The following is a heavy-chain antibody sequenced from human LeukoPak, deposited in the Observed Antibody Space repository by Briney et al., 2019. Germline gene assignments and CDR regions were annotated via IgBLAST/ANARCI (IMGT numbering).Heavy chain of an antibody. D-gene: IGHD3-22*01. CDR2: IYYSGST. V-gene: IGHV4-39*07. Sequence: SETLSLTCTVSGGSISSSSYYWGWIRQPPGKGLEWVGSIYYSGSTYYNPSLESRVSISLDTSRNQFSLKLSSVTAADTAVYYCARDRMSSGYDYWGQGTLVTVSS. CDR1: GGSISSSSYY. J-gene: IGHJ4*02. CDR3: ARDRMSSGYDY.